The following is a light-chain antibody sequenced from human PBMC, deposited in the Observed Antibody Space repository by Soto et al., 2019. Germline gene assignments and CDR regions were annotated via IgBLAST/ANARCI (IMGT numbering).Light chain of an antibody. V-gene: IGLV2-14*01. CDR1: SSDVGGYNY. J-gene: IGLJ1*01. Sequence: QSALTQPASVSGSPGQSITISCTGTSSDVGGYNYVSWYQQHPGKAPKFMIYDVSNRPSGVSNRFSGSKSGNTASLTISGLQAEDEADYYCCSYTTNNNRQFLFGTRTKFTVL. CDR2: DVS. CDR3: CSYTTNNNRQFL.